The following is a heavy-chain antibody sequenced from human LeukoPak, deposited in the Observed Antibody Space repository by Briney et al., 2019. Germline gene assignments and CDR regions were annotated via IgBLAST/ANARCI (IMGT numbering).Heavy chain of an antibody. CDR1: GFTFSDYY. CDR2: ISSSGSTI. Sequence: PGGSLRLSCAASGFTFSDYYMSWIRQAPGKGLEWVSYISSSGSTIYYADSVKGQFTISRDNAKNSLYLQMNSLRAEDTAVYYCARNSPSWELLDYWGQGTLVTVSS. CDR3: ARNSPSWELLDY. J-gene: IGHJ4*02. D-gene: IGHD1-26*01. V-gene: IGHV3-11*01.